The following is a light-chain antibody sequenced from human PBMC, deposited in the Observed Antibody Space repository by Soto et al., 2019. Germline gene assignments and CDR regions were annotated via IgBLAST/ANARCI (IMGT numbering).Light chain of an antibody. CDR2: TAS. CDR1: QSIGYN. V-gene: IGKV1-27*01. Sequence: DIQMTQSPTSLSASVGDRVTITCRASQSIGYNLAWYQQKPGKVPKVLIYTASTLHSGVPSRFSGSGSGTEFTLTINSLQPEDVATYFCQKYDSVPWSFGQGTRVEI. J-gene: IGKJ1*01. CDR3: QKYDSVPWS.